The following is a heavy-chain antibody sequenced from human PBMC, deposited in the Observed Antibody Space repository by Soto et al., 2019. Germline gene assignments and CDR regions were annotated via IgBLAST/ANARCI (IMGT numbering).Heavy chain of an antibody. CDR3: TCMYSSGWPQGY. J-gene: IGHJ4*02. V-gene: IGHV3-49*03. CDR1: VFTFVDYA. D-gene: IGHD6-19*01. CDR2: IRSKAYGGTT. Sequence: GWSLRLACTSSVFTFVDYAMSWFRQAPGKGLEWVGFIRSKAYGGTTEYAASVKGRFTISRDDSKSIAYLQMNSLKTEDTAVYYCTCMYSSGWPQGYWGQGTLVTVS.